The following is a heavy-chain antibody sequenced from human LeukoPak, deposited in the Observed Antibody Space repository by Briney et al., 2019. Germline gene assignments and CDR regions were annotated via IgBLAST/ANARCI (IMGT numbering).Heavy chain of an antibody. CDR3: ARHVVSGEGFLNYYYDYMDV. Sequence: SGTLSLTCAVSGGSIISNNWWSWVRQTPGKGLEWIGEIYHSGSTSYNPSLKSRVTIFVDKSKKEFSLKMTSVTAADSAMYYCARHVVSGEGFLNYYYDYMDVWGAGTKVTVSS. CDR1: GGSIISNNW. V-gene: IGHV4-4*02. CDR2: IYHSGST. D-gene: IGHD3-10*01. J-gene: IGHJ6*03.